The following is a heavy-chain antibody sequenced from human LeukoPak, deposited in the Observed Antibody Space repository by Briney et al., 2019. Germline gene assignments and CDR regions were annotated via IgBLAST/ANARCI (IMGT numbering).Heavy chain of an antibody. CDR2: IIPIFGTA. J-gene: IGHJ4*02. CDR1: GGTFSSYA. CDR3: ASSYQTYCSSTSCYFDY. Sequence: SVKVSCKASGGTFSSYAISWVRQAPGQGLEWMGGIIPIFGTANYAQKFQGRVTITTDESTSTAYMELSSLRSEDTAVYYCASSYQTYCSSTSCYFDYWGQGTLVTVSS. D-gene: IGHD2-2*01. V-gene: IGHV1-69*05.